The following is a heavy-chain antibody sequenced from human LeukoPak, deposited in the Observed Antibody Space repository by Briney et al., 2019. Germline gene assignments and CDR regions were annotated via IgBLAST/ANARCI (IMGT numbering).Heavy chain of an antibody. J-gene: IGHJ3*02. CDR3: ASGAEGLCSSTSCYGSDDAFDI. Sequence: GESLKISCKGSGYSFTSYWIGWVRQMPGKGLEWMGIIYPGDSDTRYSPSFRGQVTISADKSISTAYLQWSSLKASDTAMYYCASGAEGLCSSTSCYGSDDAFDIWGQGTMVTVSS. CDR2: IYPGDSDT. D-gene: IGHD2-2*01. CDR1: GYSFTSYW. V-gene: IGHV5-51*01.